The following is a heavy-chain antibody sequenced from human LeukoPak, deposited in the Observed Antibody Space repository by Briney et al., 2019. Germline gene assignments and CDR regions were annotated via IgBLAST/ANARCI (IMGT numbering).Heavy chain of an antibody. CDR3: ARDPPYYDNSGYYYDY. V-gene: IGHV3-21*01. D-gene: IGHD3-22*01. Sequence: PGGALRLSCAASRFTFSPYSMNWVRQAPREGLEWVASISGSSLYIYYADSVKGRFTISRDNAKNSLYLQMNSLRAEDTAVYYCARDPPYYDNSGYYYDYWGQGTLVTVSS. J-gene: IGHJ4*02. CDR2: ISGSSLYI. CDR1: RFTFSPYS.